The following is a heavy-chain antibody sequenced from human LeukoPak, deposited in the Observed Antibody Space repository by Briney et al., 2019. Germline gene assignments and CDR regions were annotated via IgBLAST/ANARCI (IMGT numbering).Heavy chain of an antibody. CDR1: GFTFSSYG. J-gene: IGHJ3*02. Sequence: GRSLRLSCAASGFTFSSYGMHWVRQAPGKGLEWVAVISYDGSNKYYADSVKGRFTISRDNSKNTLYLQMNSLRAEDTAVYYCAKEIFSREYSSGWYTFAFDIWGQGTMVTVSS. CDR3: AKEIFSREYSSGWYTFAFDI. CDR2: ISYDGSNK. V-gene: IGHV3-30*18. D-gene: IGHD6-19*01.